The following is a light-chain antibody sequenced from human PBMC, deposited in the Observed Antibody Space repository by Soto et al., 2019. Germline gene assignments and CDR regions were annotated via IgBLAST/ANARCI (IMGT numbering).Light chain of an antibody. CDR1: SSDIGSYNR. V-gene: IGLV2-18*02. Sequence: QSALTQPASVSGSPGQSITVSCTGSSSDIGSYNRVSWYQQPPGTAPKLIFYDVTNRPLGVPDRFFGSKSGNTASLIISGLQAEDEADYHCCSYTTRTTYVFGTGTKVTVL. CDR2: DVT. J-gene: IGLJ1*01. CDR3: CSYTTRTTYV.